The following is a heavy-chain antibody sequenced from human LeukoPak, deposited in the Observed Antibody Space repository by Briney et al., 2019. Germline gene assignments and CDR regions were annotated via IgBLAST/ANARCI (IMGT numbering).Heavy chain of an antibody. J-gene: IGHJ5*02. CDR1: GGTFSDYY. V-gene: IGHV4-34*01. Sequence: SETLSLTCAVYGGTFSDYYWSWIRQPPGKGLEWIGEINHSGSNNYNASLKSRVTISTDRSKNLYSLKLSSVAAAETAVYYCAIGPSRDIVVVVATTQHNWFDPWGQGTLVTVSS. CDR2: INHSGSN. CDR3: AIGPSRDIVVVVATTQHNWFDP. D-gene: IGHD2-15*01.